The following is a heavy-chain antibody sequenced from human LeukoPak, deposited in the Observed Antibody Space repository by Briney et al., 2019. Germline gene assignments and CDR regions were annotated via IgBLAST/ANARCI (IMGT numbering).Heavy chain of an antibody. Sequence: ASVKASCKTPGYTFTSYGISWVRQAPGQGLEWMGWISGYNGNTKYAQKIQGRVTMTTDTSTRTTYMEMRSLKSDDTAVYYCARDVPEYYDFWSGYSSEYQFDFWGQGTLVTVSS. J-gene: IGHJ4*02. CDR2: ISGYNGNT. CDR1: GYTFTSYG. D-gene: IGHD3-3*01. CDR3: ARDVPEYYDFWSGYSSEYQFDF. V-gene: IGHV1-18*01.